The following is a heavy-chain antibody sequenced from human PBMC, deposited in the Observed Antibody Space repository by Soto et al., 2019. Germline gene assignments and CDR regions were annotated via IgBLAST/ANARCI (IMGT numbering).Heavy chain of an antibody. CDR1: GYTFTSYG. D-gene: IGHD4-17*01. J-gene: IGHJ4*02. V-gene: IGHV1-18*01. Sequence: QVQLVQSGAEVKKPGASVKVSCKASGYTFTSYGISWVRQAPGQGLEWMGWISAYNGNTNYAQKLQGRVTMTTDTPTSTGYMELRSMRSDDTAVYYCARHRITVTTEVSDYWGQGTLVTVSS. CDR3: ARHRITVTTEVSDY. CDR2: ISAYNGNT.